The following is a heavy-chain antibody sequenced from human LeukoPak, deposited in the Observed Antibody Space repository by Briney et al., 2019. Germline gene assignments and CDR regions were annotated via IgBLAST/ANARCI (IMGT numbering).Heavy chain of an antibody. Sequence: GGSLRLSCAASGFTFRSYGMHWVRQAPGTGLVWVSRINSDGSSTTYADSVKGRFTISRGNAKNTLSLQMNSLRAEDTAVYYCTRQQLDAFDIWGPGTMVTVSS. CDR1: GFTFRSYG. V-gene: IGHV3-74*01. CDR2: INSDGSST. D-gene: IGHD6-13*01. J-gene: IGHJ3*02. CDR3: TRQQLDAFDI.